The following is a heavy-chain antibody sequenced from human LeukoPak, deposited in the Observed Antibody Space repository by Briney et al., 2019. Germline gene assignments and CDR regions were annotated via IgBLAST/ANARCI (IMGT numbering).Heavy chain of an antibody. D-gene: IGHD3-22*01. CDR1: GFTFSSYA. V-gene: IGHV3-23*01. CDR3: AKDRVTYYYDSSGYPDY. Sequence: PGGPLRLSCAASGFTFSSYAMSWVRQAPGKGLEWVSAISGSGGGTYYADSVKGRFTISRDNSKNTLYLQMNSLRAEDTAVYYCAKDRVTYYYDSSGYPDYWGQGTLVTVSS. J-gene: IGHJ4*02. CDR2: ISGSGGGT.